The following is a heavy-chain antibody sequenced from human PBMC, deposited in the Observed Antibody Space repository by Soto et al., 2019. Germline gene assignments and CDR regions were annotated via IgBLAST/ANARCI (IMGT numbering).Heavy chain of an antibody. V-gene: IGHV5-51*01. CDR2: IYPPDSDT. CDR1: GYSFTNYW. CDR3: GRHYDGFDF. J-gene: IGHJ3*01. Sequence: GESLKISCKASGYSFTNYWIGWVRQMPGKGLEWMAIIYPPDSDTRYSPSFQGQVTISADKSINTAYLHWRTLKASDTAMYFCGRHYDGFDFWGQGKMGTVSS.